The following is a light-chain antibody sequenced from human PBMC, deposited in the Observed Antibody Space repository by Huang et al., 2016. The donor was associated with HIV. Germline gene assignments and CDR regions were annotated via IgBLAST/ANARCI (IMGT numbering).Light chain of an antibody. Sequence: DIQMTQSPSSLSASVGDRVTIACRASQSISSYLNWYQQKPGKAPKLLIYAASSLQSGVPSRFGGSGSGTDFTLTISNLQPEDLATYYCQQSYSTPYTFGQGTKLEIK. CDR1: QSISSY. CDR3: QQSYSTPYT. CDR2: AAS. J-gene: IGKJ2*01. V-gene: IGKV1-39*01.